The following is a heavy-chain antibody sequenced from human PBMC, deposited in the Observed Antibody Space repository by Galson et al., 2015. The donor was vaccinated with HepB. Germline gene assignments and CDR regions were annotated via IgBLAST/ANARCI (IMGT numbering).Heavy chain of an antibody. Sequence: SLRLSCAASGFTFSTYAMSWVRQAPGKGLEWVSTISGSGDSTYYADSVKGRFTISRDKSKNTLYLQMNSLRAEDTAIYYCAKSVREGSTSGRPKGAFDIWGQGTMVTVSS. CDR1: GFTFSTYA. D-gene: IGHD1-14*01. V-gene: IGHV3-23*01. CDR3: AKSVREGSTSGRPKGAFDI. CDR2: ISGSGDST. J-gene: IGHJ3*02.